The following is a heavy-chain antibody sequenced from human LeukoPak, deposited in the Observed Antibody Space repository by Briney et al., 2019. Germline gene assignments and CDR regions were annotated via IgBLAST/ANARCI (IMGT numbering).Heavy chain of an antibody. Sequence: SXKVSCKASGGTFISYAISWVRQAPGQGLEGMGRIIPIFGTANYAQKFQGRVTITTDESTSTAYMELSSLTSEDTAVYYCARDLGYGDYVNWFDPWGQGTLVTVSS. CDR1: GGTFISYA. J-gene: IGHJ5*02. CDR2: IIPIFGTA. V-gene: IGHV1-69*05. CDR3: ARDLGYGDYVNWFDP. D-gene: IGHD4-17*01.